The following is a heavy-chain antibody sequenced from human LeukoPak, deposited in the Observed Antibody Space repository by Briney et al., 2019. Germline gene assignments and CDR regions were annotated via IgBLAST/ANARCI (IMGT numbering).Heavy chain of an antibody. Sequence: PSQTLSLTCTVSGGSISSGSYYWSWIRQPAGKGLEWIGRIYTSGSTNYNPSLKSRVTISLDTSKNQFSLKMSSVTVADTAVYYCAGNYYGSGSYYSEDRYWGQGTLVTVSS. CDR1: GGSISSGSYY. V-gene: IGHV4-61*02. CDR3: AGNYYGSGSYYSEDRY. CDR2: IYTSGST. D-gene: IGHD3-10*01. J-gene: IGHJ4*02.